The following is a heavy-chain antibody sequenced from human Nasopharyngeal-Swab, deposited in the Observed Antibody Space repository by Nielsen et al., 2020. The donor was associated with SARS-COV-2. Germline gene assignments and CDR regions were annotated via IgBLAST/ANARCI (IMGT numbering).Heavy chain of an antibody. CDR2: ISFDGSKK. CDR1: GFTFNSHG. J-gene: IGHJ6*02. Sequence: GESLKISCAASGFTFNSHGMHWVRQAPGKGLEWVAVISFDGSKKYYADSVKGRFTISRDSSKNTLYLQMNSLRAEDTAVYYCARDLKGRGLLTRYYYYGMDVWGQGTTVTVSS. D-gene: IGHD4/OR15-4a*01. V-gene: IGHV3-30*03. CDR3: ARDLKGRGLLTRYYYYGMDV.